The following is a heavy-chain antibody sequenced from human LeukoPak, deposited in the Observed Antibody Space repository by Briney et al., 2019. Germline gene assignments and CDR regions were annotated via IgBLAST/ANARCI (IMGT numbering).Heavy chain of an antibody. CDR1: GSSISSSSYY. J-gene: IGHJ4*02. CDR3: AIWGELLVGY. Sequence: SETLSLTCTVSGSSISSSSYYWGWIRQPPGKGLEWIGSIYYSGSTYYNPSLKSRVTISVDTSKNQFSLKLSSVTAADTAVYCCAIWGELLVGYWGQGTLVTVSS. V-gene: IGHV4-39*01. D-gene: IGHD1-26*01. CDR2: IYYSGST.